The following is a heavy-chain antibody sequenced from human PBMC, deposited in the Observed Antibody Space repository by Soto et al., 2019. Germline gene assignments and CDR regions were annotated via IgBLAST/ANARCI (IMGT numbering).Heavy chain of an antibody. D-gene: IGHD4-17*01. CDR1: GFTFSSYA. Sequence: EVHLLESGGGLVQPGGSLRLSCTASGFTFSSYAMTWVRPAPGRGLEGVSGITASGGRTFYADSVKGRFTISRDNSRSTLYLQMNSLRAEDTAVYYCAKDTRYADYVRWFDSWGQGTLVTVSS. CDR2: ITASGGRT. CDR3: AKDTRYADYVRWFDS. J-gene: IGHJ5*01. V-gene: IGHV3-23*01.